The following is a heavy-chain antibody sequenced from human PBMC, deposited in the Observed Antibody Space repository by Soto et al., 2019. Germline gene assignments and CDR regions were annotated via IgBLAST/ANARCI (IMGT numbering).Heavy chain of an antibody. D-gene: IGHD4-17*01. Sequence: GGSLRLSCAASGFTFSSYAMSWVRQAPGKGLEWVSAISGSGGSTYYADSVKGRFTISRDNAKNTLYLQMNSLRAEDTAVYYCARDFVYGDYGLTYWGQGTLVTVSS. CDR2: ISGSGGST. CDR3: ARDFVYGDYGLTY. V-gene: IGHV3-23*01. J-gene: IGHJ4*02. CDR1: GFTFSSYA.